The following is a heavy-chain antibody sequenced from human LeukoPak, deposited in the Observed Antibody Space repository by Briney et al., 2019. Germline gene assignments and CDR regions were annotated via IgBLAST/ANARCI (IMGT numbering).Heavy chain of an antibody. Sequence: SETLSLTCTVSGGSISSSSYYWGWIRQPPGKGLEWIGSIYYSGSTYYNPSLKSRVTISVDTSENQFSLKLSSVTAADTAVYYCARELGGGYSYGFDYWGQGTLVTVSS. D-gene: IGHD5-18*01. J-gene: IGHJ4*02. CDR1: GGSISSSSYY. CDR2: IYYSGST. V-gene: IGHV4-39*07. CDR3: ARELGGGYSYGFDY.